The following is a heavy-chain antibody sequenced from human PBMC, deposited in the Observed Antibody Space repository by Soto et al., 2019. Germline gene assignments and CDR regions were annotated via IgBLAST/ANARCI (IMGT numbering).Heavy chain of an antibody. J-gene: IGHJ6*02. Sequence: LRLSCAASGFTFSNYGMHWVRQSPGKGLEWVAIIWHDGNNKYYADSVRGRFIISRDNSKNRLYLQMNSLRAEDTAVYYCASDLVGASDSYGLDVWGQGTPVTVSS. V-gene: IGHV3-33*01. CDR1: GFTFSNYG. D-gene: IGHD1-26*01. CDR2: IWHDGNNK. CDR3: ASDLVGASDSYGLDV.